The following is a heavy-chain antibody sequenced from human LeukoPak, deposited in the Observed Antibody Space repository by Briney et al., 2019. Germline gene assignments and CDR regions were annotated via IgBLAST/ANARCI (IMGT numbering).Heavy chain of an antibody. CDR1: GVSISTYY. V-gene: IGHV4-59*01. D-gene: IGHD1-26*01. J-gene: IGHJ4*02. Sequence: PSETLSLTCSVSGVSISTYYWIWIRRPPAKGLEWMGFFSYSGSTKYNPSLKSRVTMSVDTSKNQFSLKLSSVTAADTAVYYCARMYSGTSYYFDYWGQGTLVTVSS. CDR3: ARMYSGTSYYFDY. CDR2: FSYSGST.